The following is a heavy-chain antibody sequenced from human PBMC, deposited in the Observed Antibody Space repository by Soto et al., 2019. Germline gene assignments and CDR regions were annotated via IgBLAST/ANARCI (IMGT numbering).Heavy chain of an antibody. CDR1: GYTFTGYY. V-gene: IGHV1-2*04. J-gene: IGHJ6*02. Sequence: GVSVKVCCKASGYTFTGYYMHWARQAPGQGLEWMGWINPNSGGTNYAQKFQGWVTMTRDTSISTAYMELSRLRSDDTAVYYCARVNSGYDSYYYYGMDVWGQGTTVTVSS. CDR2: INPNSGGT. CDR3: ARVNSGYDSYYYYGMDV. D-gene: IGHD5-12*01.